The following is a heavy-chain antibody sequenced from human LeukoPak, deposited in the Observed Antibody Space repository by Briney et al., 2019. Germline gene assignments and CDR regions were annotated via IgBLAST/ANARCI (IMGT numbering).Heavy chain of an antibody. J-gene: IGHJ4*02. CDR3: ARDGGVGAQYYFDY. CDR1: GGSISSYY. Sequence: LETLSLTCSVSGGSISSYYWSWIRQPAGKGLEWIGRLYTSGSTNYNPSLKSRVTMSVDTSKNQFSLKLSSVTAADTAVYYCARDGGVGAQYYFDYWGQGTLVTVSS. CDR2: LYTSGST. V-gene: IGHV4-4*07. D-gene: IGHD1-26*01.